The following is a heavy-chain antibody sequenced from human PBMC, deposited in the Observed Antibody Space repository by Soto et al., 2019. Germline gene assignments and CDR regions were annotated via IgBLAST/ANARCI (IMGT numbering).Heavy chain of an antibody. CDR1: GFTFSDYY. V-gene: IGHV3-11*06. Sequence: PGGSLRLSCAASGFTFSDYYMSWIRQAPGKGLEWLSYISGSSDNTNYADSVKGRFTISGDNAKKSLYLEMNSLRAEDTAVYYCATITMMTWGQGTLVTVSS. CDR3: ATITMMT. D-gene: IGHD3-22*01. CDR2: ISGSSDNT. J-gene: IGHJ5*02.